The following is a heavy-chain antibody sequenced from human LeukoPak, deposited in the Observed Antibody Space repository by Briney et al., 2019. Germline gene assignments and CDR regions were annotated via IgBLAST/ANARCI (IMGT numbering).Heavy chain of an antibody. V-gene: IGHV3-53*01. Sequence: QPGGSLRLSCAASGFTVSSNYMSWVRQAPGKGLEWVSVISGSGGSTYYADSVKGRFTISRDNAKNSLYLQMNSLRAEDTAVYYCARDRGYCSGGSCSNAYSDYWGQGTLVTVSS. CDR3: ARDRGYCSGGSCSNAYSDY. D-gene: IGHD2-15*01. CDR2: ISGSGGST. J-gene: IGHJ4*02. CDR1: GFTVSSNY.